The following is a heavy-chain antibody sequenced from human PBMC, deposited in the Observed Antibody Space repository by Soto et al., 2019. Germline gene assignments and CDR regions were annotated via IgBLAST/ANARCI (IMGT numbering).Heavy chain of an antibody. J-gene: IGHJ4*02. D-gene: IGHD6-13*01. V-gene: IGHV1-18*01. CDR1: GGTFSSYA. Sequence: ASVKVSCTASGGTFSSYAISWVRQAPRQGLEWMGWISAYNGNTNYAQKLQGRVTMTTDTSTSTAYMELSSLRSEDTAVYYCARAEKAYSSSWYEPFDYWGQGTLVTVSS. CDR3: ARAEKAYSSSWYEPFDY. CDR2: ISAYNGNT.